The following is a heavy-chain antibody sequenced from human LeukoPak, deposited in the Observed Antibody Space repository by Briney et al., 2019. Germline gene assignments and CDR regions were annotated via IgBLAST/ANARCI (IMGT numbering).Heavy chain of an antibody. V-gene: IGHV3-23*01. CDR2: ISGSGGST. Sequence: GGSLRLSCAASGFTFSSYGMSWVRQAPGKGLEWVSAISGSGGSTYYADSVKGRFTISRDISKNTLYLQMNSLRAEDTAVYYCAKAREAGAAGTRRYYFDYWGQGTLVTVSS. D-gene: IGHD6-13*01. CDR1: GFTFSSYG. CDR3: AKAREAGAAGTRRYYFDY. J-gene: IGHJ4*02.